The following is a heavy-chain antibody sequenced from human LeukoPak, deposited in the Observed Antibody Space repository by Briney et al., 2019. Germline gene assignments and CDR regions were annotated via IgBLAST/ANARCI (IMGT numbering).Heavy chain of an antibody. CDR2: ISYDGSNK. D-gene: IGHD3-10*01. CDR1: GFTFSSYG. V-gene: IGHV3-30*18. J-gene: IGHJ4*02. CDR3: AKDAVRGVMRYYFDY. Sequence: GRSLRLSCAASGFTFSSYGMHWVRQAPGKGLEWVAVISYDGSNKYYADSVKSRFTISRDNSKNTLYLQMNSLRAEDTAVYYCAKDAVRGVMRYYFDYWGQGTLVTVSS.